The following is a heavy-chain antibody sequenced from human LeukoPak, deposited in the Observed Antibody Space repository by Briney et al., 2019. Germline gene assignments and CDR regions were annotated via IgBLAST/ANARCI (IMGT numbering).Heavy chain of an antibody. V-gene: IGHV4-59*12. CDR3: ARGGTMVRGVIPTFDY. Sequence: PSETLSLTCSVSGGSISTYYWTWIRQPPGKGLEWIGNVHYSGSTSYNPSLKSRVTISVDTSKNQFSLKLSSVTAADTAVYYCARGGTMVRGVIPTFDYWGQGTLVTVSS. J-gene: IGHJ4*02. CDR1: GGSISTYY. D-gene: IGHD3-10*01. CDR2: VHYSGST.